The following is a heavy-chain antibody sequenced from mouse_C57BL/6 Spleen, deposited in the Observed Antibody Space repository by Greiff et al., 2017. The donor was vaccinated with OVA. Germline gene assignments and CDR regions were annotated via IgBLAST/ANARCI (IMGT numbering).Heavy chain of an antibody. CDR1: GYTFTSYW. Sequence: QVQLQQPGAELVRPGTSVKLSCKASGYTFTSYWMHWVKQRPGQGLEWIGVIDPSDSYTNYNQKFKGKATLTVDTSSSTAYMQLSSLTSEDSAVYYCASRSYYYGSSPLDFDVWGTGTTVTVSS. V-gene: IGHV1-59*01. CDR2: IDPSDSYT. CDR3: ASRSYYYGSSPLDFDV. J-gene: IGHJ1*03. D-gene: IGHD1-1*01.